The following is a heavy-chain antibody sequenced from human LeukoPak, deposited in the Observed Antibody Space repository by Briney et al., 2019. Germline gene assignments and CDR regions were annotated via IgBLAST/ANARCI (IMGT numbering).Heavy chain of an antibody. D-gene: IGHD1-26*01. CDR2: IKSKADGGTT. V-gene: IGHV3-15*01. CDR1: GFTFSSYA. CDR3: TTDPRIGRYFDY. J-gene: IGHJ4*02. Sequence: GGSLRLSCAASGFTFSSYAMSWVRQAPGKGLQWVGRIKSKADGGTTDYAAPVKGRFTISRDDSTNTLYLQMNSLKTEDTAVYCCTTDPRIGRYFDYWGQGTLVTVSS.